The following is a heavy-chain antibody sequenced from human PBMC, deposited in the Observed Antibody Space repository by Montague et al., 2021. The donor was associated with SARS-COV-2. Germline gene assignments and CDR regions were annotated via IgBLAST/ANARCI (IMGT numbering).Heavy chain of an antibody. Sequence: SETLSLTCAVYGGSFSGYYWSWIRQPPGQGLEWIGEINHSGSTNYNPSLKSRVTISVDTSKNQFSLKLSSVTAADTAVYYCARGRVGSSWYRERNNWFDPWGQGTLVTVSS. CDR1: GGSFSGYY. D-gene: IGHD6-13*01. J-gene: IGHJ5*02. CDR2: INHSGST. CDR3: ARGRVGSSWYRERNNWFDP. V-gene: IGHV4-34*01.